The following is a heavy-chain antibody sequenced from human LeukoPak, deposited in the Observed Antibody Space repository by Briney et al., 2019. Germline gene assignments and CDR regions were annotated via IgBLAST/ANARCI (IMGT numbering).Heavy chain of an antibody. V-gene: IGHV3-48*03. Sequence: PGGSLRLSCAASGFTFSSYAMSWVRQAPGKGLEWVSYISSSGSTIYYADSVKGRFTISRDNAKNSLYLQMSRLRAEDTAVYYCARHLGSSTSWPYYYNYYMDVWGKGTTVTISS. CDR2: ISSSGSTI. J-gene: IGHJ6*03. CDR3: ARHLGSSTSWPYYYNYYMDV. D-gene: IGHD2-2*01. CDR1: GFTFSSYA.